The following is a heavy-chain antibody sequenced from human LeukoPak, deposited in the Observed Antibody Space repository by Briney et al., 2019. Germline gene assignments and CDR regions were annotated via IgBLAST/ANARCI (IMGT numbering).Heavy chain of an antibody. V-gene: IGHV4-61*02. J-gene: IGHJ4*02. Sequence: SETLSLTCTVSGGSISSGSYYWSWIRQPAGKGLEWIGRIYTSGSTNYNPSLKSRVTISVDTSKNQFSLKLSSVTAADTAVYYCARYAGGDYVWGSYRYSYYFDYWGQGTLVTVSS. CDR1: GGSISSGSYY. D-gene: IGHD3-16*02. CDR2: IYTSGST. CDR3: ARYAGGDYVWGSYRYSYYFDY.